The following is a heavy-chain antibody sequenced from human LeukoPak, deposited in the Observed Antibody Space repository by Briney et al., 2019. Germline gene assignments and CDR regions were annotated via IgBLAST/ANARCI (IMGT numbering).Heavy chain of an antibody. D-gene: IGHD2-2*02. J-gene: IGHJ4*02. CDR2: IYYSGST. V-gene: IGHV4-39*01. CDR1: GGSISSSSYY. Sequence: SETLSLXCTVSGGSISSSSYYWGWIRQPPGKGLEWIGSIYYSGSTYYNPSLKSRVTISVDTSKNQFSLKLSSVAAADTAVYYCARWGTSCYSHWGQGTLVTVSS. CDR3: ARWGTSCYSH.